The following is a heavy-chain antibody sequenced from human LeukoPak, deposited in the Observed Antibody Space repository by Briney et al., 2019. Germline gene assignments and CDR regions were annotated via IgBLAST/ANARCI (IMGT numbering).Heavy chain of an antibody. J-gene: IGHJ4*02. Sequence: GRSLRLSCAASGFTFSSYAMHWVRQAPGKGLEWVAVISYDGSNKYYADSVKGRFTISRDNSKNTLYLQMNSLRAEDTAVYYCARDGVPAAIRPYFFDYWGQGTLVTVSS. CDR3: ARDGVPAAIRPYFFDY. V-gene: IGHV3-30-3*01. CDR2: ISYDGSNK. D-gene: IGHD2-2*02. CDR1: GFTFSSYA.